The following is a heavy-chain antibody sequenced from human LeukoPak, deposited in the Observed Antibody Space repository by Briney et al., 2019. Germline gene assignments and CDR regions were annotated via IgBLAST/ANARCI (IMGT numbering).Heavy chain of an antibody. J-gene: IGHJ4*02. CDR2: MKRDGSEK. D-gene: IGHD6-13*01. CDR3: ARGSYSSSWYSVYY. CDR1: GFTFSSYW. V-gene: IGHV3-7*01. Sequence: PGGSLRLSCAASGFTFSSYWMSWVRQAPGKGLEWVANMKRDGSEKYYVDSVKGRFTVSRDNAKSTLYLQMNSLRAEDTAVYYCARGSYSSSWYSVYYWGQGTLVTVSS.